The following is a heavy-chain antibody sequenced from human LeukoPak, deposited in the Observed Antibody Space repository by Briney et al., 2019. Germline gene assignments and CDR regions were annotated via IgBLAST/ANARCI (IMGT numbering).Heavy chain of an antibody. CDR1: GFTFSSYA. Sequence: GGSLRLSCAASGFTFSSYAMHWVRQAPGKGLEWVSAISGSGGSTYYADSGKGRFTISRDNSQNTLYLQMNSLRAEDTAVYYCAKDLRYSSSWGQGTLVTVSS. D-gene: IGHD6-13*01. V-gene: IGHV3-23*01. CDR2: ISGSGGST. CDR3: AKDLRYSSS. J-gene: IGHJ4*02.